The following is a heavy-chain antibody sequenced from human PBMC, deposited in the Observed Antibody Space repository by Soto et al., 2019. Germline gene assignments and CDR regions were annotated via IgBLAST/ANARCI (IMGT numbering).Heavy chain of an antibody. V-gene: IGHV4-4*02. CDR3: ARTIQGYYFDY. CDR1: NGSISSSNW. Sequence: LSLTCAVSNGSISSSNWWSWVRQPPGKGLEWIGEIYHTGRTNYNPSLKSRVTISVDKSKNQFSLKLSSVTAADTAVYYCARTIQGYYFDYWGQGTLVTVSS. CDR2: IYHTGRT. J-gene: IGHJ4*02.